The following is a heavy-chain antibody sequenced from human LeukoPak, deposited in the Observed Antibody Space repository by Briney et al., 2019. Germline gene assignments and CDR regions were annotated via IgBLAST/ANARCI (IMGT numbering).Heavy chain of an antibody. CDR3: AREWFDP. CDR1: GGSINSYY. Sequence: SETLCLTCTVSGGSINSYYWSWIRQPPGKGLEWIGYIYYSRSTNYNPSLKSRVAISVNTSKNQFSLKLSSVTAAYTAVYYCAREWFDPWGQGTLVTVSS. CDR2: IYYSRST. V-gene: IGHV4-59*12. J-gene: IGHJ5*02.